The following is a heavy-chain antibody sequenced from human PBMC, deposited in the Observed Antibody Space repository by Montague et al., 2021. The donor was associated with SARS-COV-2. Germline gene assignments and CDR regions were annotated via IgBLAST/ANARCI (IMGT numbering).Heavy chain of an antibody. Sequence: PALVKPTQTLTLTCTFSGFSLRSDDEGVAWICQSPGQALEWLAVIYWNGDKRYSPSLQRRLTITKDTSENQVVLSMTNMDPVDTATYYCAHRRMIRGFIFDYWGQGTLVAVSS. D-gene: IGHD3-10*01. CDR2: IYWNGDK. J-gene: IGHJ4*02. CDR1: GFSLRSDDEG. V-gene: IGHV2-5*01. CDR3: AHRRMIRGFIFDY.